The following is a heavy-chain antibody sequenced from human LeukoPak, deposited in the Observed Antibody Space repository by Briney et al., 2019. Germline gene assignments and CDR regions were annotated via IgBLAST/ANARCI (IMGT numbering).Heavy chain of an antibody. CDR3: VKAIPYYDILTGYSTPVYYFDY. J-gene: IGHJ4*02. CDR2: ISGSGGST. D-gene: IGHD3-9*01. CDR1: GFTFYNYA. V-gene: IGHV3-23*01. Sequence: GGSLRLSCAASGFTFYNYAMSWVRQAPGKGLEWVSGISGSGGSTYYADSVKGRFTISRDNSKNTLYLQMNSLRAEDTAVYYCVKAIPYYDILTGYSTPVYYFDYWGQGTLVTVSS.